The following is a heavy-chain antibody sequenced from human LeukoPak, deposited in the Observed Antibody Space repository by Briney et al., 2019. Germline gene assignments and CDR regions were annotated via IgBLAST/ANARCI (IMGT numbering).Heavy chain of an antibody. CDR3: ARVVGGALHWFDP. V-gene: IGHV4-38-2*02. D-gene: IGHD2-15*01. J-gene: IGHJ5*02. CDR1: GYSISSGYY. Sequence: PSETLSLTCTVSGYSISSGYYWGWIRQPPGKGLEWIGSIYHSGSTYYNPSLKSRVTISVDTSKNQFSLKLSSVTAADTAVYYCARVVGGALHWFDPWGQGTLVTVSS. CDR2: IYHSGST.